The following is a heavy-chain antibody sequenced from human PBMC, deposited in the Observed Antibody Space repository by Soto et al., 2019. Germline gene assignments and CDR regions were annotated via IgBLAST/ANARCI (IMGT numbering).Heavy chain of an antibody. Sequence: ASVKVSCKASGYAFTSYYMHWVRQGPGQGLEWMGIINPSGGSTSYAQKFQGRVTMTRDTSTSTVYMELSSLRSEDTAVYYCARERVIWIGLEGRYGMDVWGQGTTVTVSS. CDR3: ARERVIWIGLEGRYGMDV. CDR2: INPSGGST. CDR1: GYAFTSYY. J-gene: IGHJ6*02. V-gene: IGHV1-46*01. D-gene: IGHD3-10*01.